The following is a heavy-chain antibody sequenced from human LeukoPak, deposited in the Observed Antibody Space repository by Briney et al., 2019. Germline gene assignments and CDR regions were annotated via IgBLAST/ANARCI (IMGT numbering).Heavy chain of an antibody. Sequence: SETLSLTYTVSGGSISSTTYYWGWIRQPPGKGLEWIGTIYYTGSTYYNPSLKSRVTISIDTSKNQFSLKLSSVTAADTAVYYCVCGYYSRGDYWGQGTLVTVSS. D-gene: IGHD2/OR15-2a*01. CDR1: GGSISSTTYY. J-gene: IGHJ4*02. CDR3: VCGYYSRGDY. CDR2: IYYTGST. V-gene: IGHV4-39*01.